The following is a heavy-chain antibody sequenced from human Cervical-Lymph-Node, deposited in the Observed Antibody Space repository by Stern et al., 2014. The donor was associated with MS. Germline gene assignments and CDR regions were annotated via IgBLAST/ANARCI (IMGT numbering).Heavy chain of an antibody. V-gene: IGHV3-23*04. CDR3: ANNIVATQDFDY. Sequence: EVQLVESGGGLVQPGGSLRLSCAASGFTFSSYAMSWVRQAPGKGLEWVSAISGSGGSTYYADSVMARFTISRDNSKNTLYLQMHSLRAEDTAVYYCANNIVATQDFDYWGQGTLVTVSS. J-gene: IGHJ4*02. CDR2: ISGSGGST. D-gene: IGHD5-12*01. CDR1: GFTFSSYA.